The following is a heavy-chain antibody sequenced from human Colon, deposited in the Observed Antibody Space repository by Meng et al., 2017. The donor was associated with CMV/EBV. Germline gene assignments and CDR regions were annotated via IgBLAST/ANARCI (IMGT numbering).Heavy chain of an antibody. V-gene: IGHV4-39*07. D-gene: IGHD3-10*01. CDR2: IYYSGST. J-gene: IGHJ4*02. CDR3: ARGDSLVRGARGYFDF. Sequence: ESLKISCAVSGGSFGSSSFHWAWVRQSPGKGLEWIGTIYYSGSTYYTPSRKSRVTMSIATSKNQFSLKVTSVTAADTAVYYCARGDSLVRGARGYFDFWGQGALVTVS. CDR1: GGSFGSSSFH.